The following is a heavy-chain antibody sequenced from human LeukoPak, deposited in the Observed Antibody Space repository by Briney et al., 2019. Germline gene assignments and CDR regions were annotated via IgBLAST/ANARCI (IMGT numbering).Heavy chain of an antibody. J-gene: IGHJ4*02. D-gene: IGHD2-2*01. CDR2: ISGSGGST. Sequence: PGGSLRLSCAASGFTFSSYAMSWVRQAPGNGLEWVSAISGSGGSTYYADSVKGRFTISRDNSKNTLYLQMNSLRAEDTAVYYCAKDPLVLIVVVPAAKVDYWGQGTLVTVSS. V-gene: IGHV3-23*01. CDR1: GFTFSSYA. CDR3: AKDPLVLIVVVPAAKVDY.